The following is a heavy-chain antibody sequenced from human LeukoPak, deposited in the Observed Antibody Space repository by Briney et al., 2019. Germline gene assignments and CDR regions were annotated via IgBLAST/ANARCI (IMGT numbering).Heavy chain of an antibody. V-gene: IGHV3-9*01. CDR3: AKVRGTYSGGYFFDY. CDR2: ISGNSGYI. Sequence: GGSLRLSCAASGFTFDNYAMHWVRQPPGKGLEWLSIISGNSGYIGYADSVKGRFTISRDNAKNSLYLQMNSLRAEDTAFYYCAKVRGTYSGGYFFDYWGQGALVTVSS. D-gene: IGHD2-21*01. J-gene: IGHJ4*02. CDR1: GFTFDNYA.